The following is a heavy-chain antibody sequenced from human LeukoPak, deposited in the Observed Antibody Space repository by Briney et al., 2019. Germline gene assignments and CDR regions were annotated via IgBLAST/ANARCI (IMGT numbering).Heavy chain of an antibody. D-gene: IGHD4-17*01. V-gene: IGHV3-43D*03. J-gene: IGHJ4*02. CDR1: GFIFGDYG. CDR3: ARRLRRNYFDY. Sequence: GGSLRLTCAASGFIFGDYGMHWVRQAPGKGLEWVSLIKRDDFGTHYADSVKGRFTISRDNSKNSLYLQMNSLRAEDTAVYYCARRLRRNYFDYWGQGTLVTVSS. CDR2: IKRDDFGT.